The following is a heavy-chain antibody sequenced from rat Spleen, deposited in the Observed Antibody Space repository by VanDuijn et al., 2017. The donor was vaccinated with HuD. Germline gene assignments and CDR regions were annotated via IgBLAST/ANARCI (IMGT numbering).Heavy chain of an antibody. CDR1: GFSLTSYH. D-gene: IGHD3-8*01. CDR3: ARYPEDY. Sequence: QVQLKESGPGLVQPSQTLSLTCTVSGFSLTSYHVSWVCQPPGKGLEWMGVIWGNGNTHYNSLLKSRLSISRDTSKSQVFLKMNSLQTEDTATYYCARYPEDYWGQGVMVTVSS. J-gene: IGHJ2*01. CDR2: IWGNGNT. V-gene: IGHV2-13*01.